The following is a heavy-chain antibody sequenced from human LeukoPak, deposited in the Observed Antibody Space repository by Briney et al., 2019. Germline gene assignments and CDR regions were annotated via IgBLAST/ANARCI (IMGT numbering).Heavy chain of an antibody. CDR1: GFTVSSNY. D-gene: IGHD6-19*01. CDR2: IYSGGST. J-gene: IGHJ3*02. Sequence: EGSLRLSCAASGFTVSSNYMSWVRQAPGKGLEWVSVIYSGGSTYYADSVKGRFTISRDNSKNTLYLQMNSLRAEDTAVYYCARGMAGNDAFDIWGQGTMVTVSS. V-gene: IGHV3-53*01. CDR3: ARGMAGNDAFDI.